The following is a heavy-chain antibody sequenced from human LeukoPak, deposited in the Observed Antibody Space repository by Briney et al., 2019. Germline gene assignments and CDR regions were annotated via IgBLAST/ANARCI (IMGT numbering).Heavy chain of an antibody. CDR2: TYYRSKWYS. CDR1: GDSVSSTSVA. Sequence: SQTLSPTCAISGDSVSSTSVAWNWIRQSPSRGLEWLGRTYYRSKWYSDYAVSVGGRITVNPDTSTNQFSLQLNSVTPEDTAVYYCARYTFSWFFDSWGLGTLVTVSS. CDR3: ARYTFSWFFDS. D-gene: IGHD6-13*01. J-gene: IGHJ4*02. V-gene: IGHV6-1*01.